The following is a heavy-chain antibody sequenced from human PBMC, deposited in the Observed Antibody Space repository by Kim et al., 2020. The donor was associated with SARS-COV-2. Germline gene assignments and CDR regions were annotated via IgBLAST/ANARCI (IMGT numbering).Heavy chain of an antibody. Sequence: GGSLRLSCAASGFTFNNYAMSWVRQAPGKGLEWVSSVSGSGGSTYYTDSVKDRFAISRDNAKNMVYLQMNSLRAEDTAPYYCAKVLAICTCYSCGYFAY. D-gene: IGHD2-21*02. CDR1: GFTFNNYA. J-gene: IGHJ4*03. V-gene: IGHV3-23*01. CDR2: VSGSGGST. CDR3: AKVLAICTCYSCGYFAY.